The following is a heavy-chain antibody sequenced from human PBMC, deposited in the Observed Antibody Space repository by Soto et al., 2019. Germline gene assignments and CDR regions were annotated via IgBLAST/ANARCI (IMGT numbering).Heavy chain of an antibody. CDR2: ISSNGDST. J-gene: IGHJ5*02. D-gene: IGHD4-17*01. V-gene: IGHV3-64D*06. Sequence: PGGSLRLSCSASGFTFSMFSMHWVRQAPGKGLEYVSGISSNGDSTYYADSVKGRFTISRDNSKNTLYLQMSSLRAVDTAVYYCVHPRSTVQIPPTWGQGTLVTAPQ. CDR1: GFTFSMFS. CDR3: VHPRSTVQIPPT.